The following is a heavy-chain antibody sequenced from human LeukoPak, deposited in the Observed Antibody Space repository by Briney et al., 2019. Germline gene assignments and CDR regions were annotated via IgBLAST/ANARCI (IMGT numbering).Heavy chain of an antibody. Sequence: RTSETLSLTCTVSGGSISSSSYYWGWIRQPPGKGLEWIGYIYYSGSTYYNPSLKSRVTISVDTSKNQVSLNLSSVTAADTAVYYCARFSSGSYYNVISHNWFDPWGQGTLVTVSS. CDR1: GGSISSSSYY. J-gene: IGHJ5*02. V-gene: IGHV4-39*01. CDR3: ARFSSGSYYNVISHNWFDP. D-gene: IGHD3-10*01. CDR2: IYYSGST.